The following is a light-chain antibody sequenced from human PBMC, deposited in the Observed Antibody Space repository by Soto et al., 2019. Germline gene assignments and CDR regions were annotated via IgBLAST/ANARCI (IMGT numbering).Light chain of an antibody. Sequence: EIVMTQSPATLSVSPGERATLSCRASQSVNSNLAWYRQKPGQAPRLLISDASTRATGVPARFSGSGSGTEFTLTISCLQSDDSGIYYCQQYNFWPPLTFGGGTKVEIK. J-gene: IGKJ4*01. V-gene: IGKV3-15*01. CDR1: QSVNSN. CDR2: DAS. CDR3: QQYNFWPPLT.